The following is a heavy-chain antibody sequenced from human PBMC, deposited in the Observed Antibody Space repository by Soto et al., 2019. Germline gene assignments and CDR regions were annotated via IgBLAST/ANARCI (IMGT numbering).Heavy chain of an antibody. CDR1: GDYISTGAYS. CDR3: ARKSRNAFEI. V-gene: IGHV4-30-2*01. J-gene: IGHJ3*02. CDR2: IYPSGST. Sequence: PSETLSLTCAVSGDYISTGAYSWSWIRQPPGKGLEWIGYIYPSGSTYYNSSLKSRVSISVDRAENQFSLNLRSATAADTAVYYCARKSRNAFEICGQGTMVTVSS.